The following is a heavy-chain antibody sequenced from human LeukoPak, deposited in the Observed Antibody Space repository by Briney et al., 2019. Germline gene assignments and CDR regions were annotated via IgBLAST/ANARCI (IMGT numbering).Heavy chain of an antibody. D-gene: IGHD6-25*01. J-gene: IGHJ4*02. Sequence: PGGSLRLSCAASGFTFSSYAMSWVRQAPGKGLEWISYITNTGRSTNYADAVKGRFTISRDNGKQSVYLEMTDLRAEDTAVYYCAREASGNYHVFDSWGQGTLVIVSS. CDR2: ITNTGRST. V-gene: IGHV3-48*04. CDR1: GFTFSSYA. CDR3: AREASGNYHVFDS.